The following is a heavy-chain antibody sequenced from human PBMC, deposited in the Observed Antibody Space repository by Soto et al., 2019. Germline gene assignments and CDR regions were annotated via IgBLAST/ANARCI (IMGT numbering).Heavy chain of an antibody. J-gene: IGHJ4*02. V-gene: IGHV4-4*02. Sequence: QVHLQESGPGLVKPSGTLSLTCVVSGGSISGRNWWSWVRQAPGKGLEWIGEVVHSGDATYSPSLRSRVSISVDKSKNQFSLNLNSVTAADTAVYYCTRLIYDSRLNYFYFDLWGQGALVTVSS. CDR2: VVHSGDA. CDR1: GGSISGRNW. D-gene: IGHD3-22*01. CDR3: TRLIYDSRLNYFYFDL.